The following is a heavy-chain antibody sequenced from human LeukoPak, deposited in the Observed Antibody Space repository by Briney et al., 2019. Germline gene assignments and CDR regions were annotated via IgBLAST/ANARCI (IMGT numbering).Heavy chain of an antibody. D-gene: IGHD4-11*01. Sequence: ASVKVSCKASGYTFTSYYMHWVRQAPGQGLEWTGIINPSGGSTSYAQKFQGRVTMTRDTSTSTVYMELSSLRSEDTAVYYCAREGGASSTVTTAYGMDVWGQGTTVTVSS. CDR1: GYTFTSYY. CDR2: INPSGGST. V-gene: IGHV1-46*01. CDR3: AREGGASSTVTTAYGMDV. J-gene: IGHJ6*02.